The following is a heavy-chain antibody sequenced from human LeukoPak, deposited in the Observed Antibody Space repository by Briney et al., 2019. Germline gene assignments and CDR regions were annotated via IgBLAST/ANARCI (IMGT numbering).Heavy chain of an antibody. CDR2: MRYDGSNN. V-gene: IGHV3-30*02. CDR3: AKDGVVPAAKAPTRAYYYYYYMDV. Sequence: GGSLRLPCAASGFPFRSYGMHWVRPAPGRGLEWVAFMRYDGSNNFYADSVKGPFTISRENSKNTLYLQMNRLRAEDTAVYYCAKDGVVPAAKAPTRAYYYYYYMDVWGKGTTVTVSS. J-gene: IGHJ6*03. CDR1: GFPFRSYG. D-gene: IGHD2-2*01.